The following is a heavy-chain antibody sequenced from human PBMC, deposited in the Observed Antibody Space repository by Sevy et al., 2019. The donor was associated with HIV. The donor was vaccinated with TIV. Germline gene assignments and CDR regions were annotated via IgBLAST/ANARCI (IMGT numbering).Heavy chain of an antibody. V-gene: IGHV3-48*02. CDR1: GFIFSRYA. J-gene: IGHJ1*01. CDR3: ATGGGFF. D-gene: IGHD1-1*01. Sequence: GGSLRLSCVTSGFIFSRYAMIWVRQAPGKGLEWVSYSSSISGPTYYADSVEGRFTISRDNAKNSLFLQMNSLRDEDTAVYYCATGGGFFWGQGTLVTVS. CDR2: SSSISGPT.